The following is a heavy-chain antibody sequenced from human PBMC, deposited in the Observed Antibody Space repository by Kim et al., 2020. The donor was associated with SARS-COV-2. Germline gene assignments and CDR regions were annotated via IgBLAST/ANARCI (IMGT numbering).Heavy chain of an antibody. V-gene: IGHV1-3*01. J-gene: IGHJ4*02. CDR2: INAGNGNT. CDR1: GYTFTSYA. Sequence: ASVKVSCKASGYTFTSYAMHWVRQAPGQRLEWMGWINAGNGNTKYSQKFQGRVTITRDTSASTAYMELSSLRSEDTAVYYCARDGGGVITKQDFDYWGQGTLVTVSS. CDR3: ARDGGGVITKQDFDY. D-gene: IGHD3-10*01.